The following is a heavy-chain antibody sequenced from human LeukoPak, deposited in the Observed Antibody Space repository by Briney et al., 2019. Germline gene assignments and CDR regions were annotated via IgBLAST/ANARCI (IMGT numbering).Heavy chain of an antibody. Sequence: SETLSLTCAVYGGSFISYYWSWIRHPPRKGLEWIGEINHSGSNNYNPSLKSRVFISVDTSTNQFSLKLSSVPAADTAVYYCGRTRYSWKGERYFDIWGRGILVTVSS. CDR1: GGSFISYY. J-gene: IGHJ2*01. V-gene: IGHV4-34*01. CDR3: GRTRYSWKGERYFDI. CDR2: INHSGSN. D-gene: IGHD1-1*01.